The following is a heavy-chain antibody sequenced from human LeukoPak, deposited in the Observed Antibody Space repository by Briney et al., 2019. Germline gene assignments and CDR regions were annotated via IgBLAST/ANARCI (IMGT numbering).Heavy chain of an antibody. D-gene: IGHD6-13*01. CDR2: IIPIFGIA. V-gene: IGHV1-69*04. J-gene: IGHJ4*02. CDR3: ARGLSGIAAAGTWDY. Sequence: SVKVSCKASGGTFSSYAISWVRQAPGQGLEWMGRIIPIFGIANYAQKFQGRVTIAADKSTCTAYMELSSLRSEDTAVYYCARGLSGIAAAGTWDYWGQGTLVTVSS. CDR1: GGTFSSYA.